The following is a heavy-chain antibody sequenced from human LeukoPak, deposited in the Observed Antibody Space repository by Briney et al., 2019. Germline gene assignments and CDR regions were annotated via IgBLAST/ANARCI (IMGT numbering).Heavy chain of an antibody. V-gene: IGHV4-38-2*01. D-gene: IGHD2-21*02. CDR3: ARVTGYYYYSMDV. J-gene: IGHJ6*03. CDR2: IYHSGST. CDR1: AYSINIGYY. Sequence: SQTLSLTCAVSAYSINIGYYWGWIRQPPGKGREWIGSIYHSGSTYYNPSIKGRVTISIAPSKNQSSLKLSSVTTADPSVYYCARVTGYYYYSMDVWGKGTTVTASS.